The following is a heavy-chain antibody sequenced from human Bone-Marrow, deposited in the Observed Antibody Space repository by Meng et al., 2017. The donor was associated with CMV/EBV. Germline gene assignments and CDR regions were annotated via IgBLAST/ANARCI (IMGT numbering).Heavy chain of an antibody. V-gene: IGHV4-34*01. CDR1: GGSISSYY. J-gene: IGHJ3*02. Sequence: SETLSLTCTVSGGSISSYYWSWIRQPPGKGLEWIGEINHSGSTNYNPSLKSRVTISVDTSKNQFSLKLSSVTAADTAVYYCARHRYSGSYSGAFDIWGQGTMVTVSS. CDR3: ARHRYSGSYSGAFDI. CDR2: INHSGST. D-gene: IGHD1-26*01.